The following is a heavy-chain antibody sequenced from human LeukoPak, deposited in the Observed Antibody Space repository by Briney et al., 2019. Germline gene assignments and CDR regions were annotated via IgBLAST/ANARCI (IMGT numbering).Heavy chain of an antibody. D-gene: IGHD3-10*01. CDR2: INHSGST. J-gene: IGHJ6*02. V-gene: IGHV4-34*01. CDR1: GGSFSGYY. CDR3: ARGRRSMVRGVIYYYYYGMDV. Sequence: SETLSLTCAVYGGSFSGYYWSWIRQPPGKGLEWIGEINHSGSTNYNPSLKSRVTISVDTSKNQFPLKLSSVTAADTAVYYCARGRRSMVRGVIYYYYYGMDVWGQGTTVTVSS.